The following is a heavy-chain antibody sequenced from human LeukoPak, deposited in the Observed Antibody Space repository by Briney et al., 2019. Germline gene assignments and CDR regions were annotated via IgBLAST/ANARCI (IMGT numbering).Heavy chain of an antibody. V-gene: IGHV3-21*01. Sequence: GGSLRLSCAASGFTFSTYSMNWVRQAPGKGLEWVSFIDTTTSYIYYGDSVKGRFTISRDNDKNSLYLQMNGLRAEDTAVYYCARGRSITLLRGVAMSDGFDIRGQGAMVSVSS. CDR2: IDTTTSYI. D-gene: IGHD3-10*01. CDR1: GFTFSTYS. CDR3: ARGRSITLLRGVAMSDGFDI. J-gene: IGHJ3*02.